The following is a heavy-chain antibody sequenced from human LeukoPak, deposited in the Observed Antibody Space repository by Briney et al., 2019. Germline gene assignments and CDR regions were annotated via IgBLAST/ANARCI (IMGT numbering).Heavy chain of an antibody. V-gene: IGHV4-39*07. CDR2: IYYNGHT. Sequence: SETLSLTCTVSGGSNGSTDYYWGWIRQPPGKGLEWFGIIYYNGHTYYNPSLKSRVTISLDTSKNQFSLRLTSVTAADTAVYYCARVRPSVAGTFFFDYWGQGTLVTVSS. D-gene: IGHD6-19*01. CDR1: GGSNGSTDYY. CDR3: ARVRPSVAGTFFFDY. J-gene: IGHJ4*02.